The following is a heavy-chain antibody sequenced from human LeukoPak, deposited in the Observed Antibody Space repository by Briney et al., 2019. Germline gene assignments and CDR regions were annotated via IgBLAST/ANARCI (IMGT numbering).Heavy chain of an antibody. J-gene: IGHJ5*02. CDR2: IFTSGSI. V-gene: IGHV4-4*07. CDR1: GGSISSYY. D-gene: IGHD2-2*01. Sequence: SETVSLTCTVSGGSISSYYWSWIRQPAGKGLEWIGRIFTSGSINYNPSLKSRVTISVDKSKNQFSLKLSSVTAADTAVYYCARDLYCSSTSCRAKNWFDPWGQGTLVTVSS. CDR3: ARDLYCSSTSCRAKNWFDP.